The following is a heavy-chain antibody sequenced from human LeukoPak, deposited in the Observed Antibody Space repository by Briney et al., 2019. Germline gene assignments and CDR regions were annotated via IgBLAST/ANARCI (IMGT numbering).Heavy chain of an antibody. D-gene: IGHD3-22*01. CDR3: ARTGWYYDSSGYQIDY. CDR2: IRYDGSNK. V-gene: IGHV3-30*02. Sequence: QSGGSLRLSCAASGFTFSSYGTHWVRQAPGKGLEWVAFIRYDGSNKYYADSVKGRFTISRDNSKNTLYLQMNSLRAEDTAVYYCARTGWYYDSSGYQIDYWGQGTLVTVSS. CDR1: GFTFSSYG. J-gene: IGHJ4*02.